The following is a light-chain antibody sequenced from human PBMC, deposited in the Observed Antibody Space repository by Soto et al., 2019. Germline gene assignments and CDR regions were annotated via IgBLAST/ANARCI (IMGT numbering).Light chain of an antibody. CDR2: GAS. CDR3: QQFNSYPLT. J-gene: IGKJ5*01. CDR1: QTIDNT. Sequence: EIVMTQSPATLSLSPGERATLSCRASQTIDNTLAWYQQKPGQAPRLLIYGASTRATGIPARFSGSGSGTDFTLTISSLQPEDFATYYCQQFNSYPLTFGQGTRLEI. V-gene: IGKV3-15*01.